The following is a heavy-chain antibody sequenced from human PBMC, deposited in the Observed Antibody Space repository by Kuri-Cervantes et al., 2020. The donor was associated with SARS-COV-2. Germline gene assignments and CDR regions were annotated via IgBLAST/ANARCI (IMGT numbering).Heavy chain of an antibody. CDR2: IGGSGVRT. CDR1: GFTLSDYY. J-gene: IGHJ1*01. V-gene: IGHV3-23*01. D-gene: IGHD3-16*01. CDR3: AKVGGHREYFQN. Sequence: GGSLRLSCAASGFTLSDYYMNWVRQAPGKGLEWVSVIGGSGVRTYYADSVKGRFTISRDNSKNTLYLQMNSLRAEDTAVYYCAKVGGHREYFQNWGQGTLVTVSS.